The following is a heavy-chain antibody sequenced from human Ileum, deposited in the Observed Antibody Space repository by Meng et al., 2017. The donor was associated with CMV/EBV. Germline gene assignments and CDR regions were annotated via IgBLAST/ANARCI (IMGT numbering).Heavy chain of an antibody. Sequence: VQLVESGGGLVQPGGSLSLSCAVSGFIVSTNYMSWVRQAPGKGLEWVSVIYSGGSTYYADSVKGRFTISRDNSKNTLYLQMNSLRAEDTAVYYCARGDVTTWNCHYWGPGTLVTVFS. CDR3: ARGDVTTWNCHY. CDR2: IYSGGST. CDR1: GFIVSTNY. V-gene: IGHV3-66*01. D-gene: IGHD4-17*01. J-gene: IGHJ4*02.